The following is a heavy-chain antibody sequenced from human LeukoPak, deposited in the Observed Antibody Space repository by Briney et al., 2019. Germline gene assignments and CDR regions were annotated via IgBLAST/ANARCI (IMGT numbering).Heavy chain of an antibody. V-gene: IGHV4-34*01. CDR3: ARDSGDTAMVTPFDY. CDR1: GGSFSGYY. D-gene: IGHD5-18*01. CDR2: INHSGST. J-gene: IGHJ4*02. Sequence: SETLSLTCAVYGGSFSGYYWSWIRQPPGKGLEWIGEINHSGSTNYNPSLKSRVTISVDTSKNQFSLKLSSVTAADTAVYYCARDSGDTAMVTPFDYWGQGTLVTVSS.